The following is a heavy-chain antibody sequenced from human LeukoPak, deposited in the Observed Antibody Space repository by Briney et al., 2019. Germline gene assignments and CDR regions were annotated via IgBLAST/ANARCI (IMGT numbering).Heavy chain of an antibody. V-gene: IGHV3-21*01. CDR1: GFTFTIFG. CDR2: ISSSSSYI. Sequence: GGSLRLSCAASGFTFTIFGLNWVRQAPGKGLEWVSSISSSSSYIYYADSVKGRFTISRDNAKNSLYLQMNSLRAEDTAVYFCARSWVVAWGQGILVTVSS. D-gene: IGHD2-15*01. J-gene: IGHJ5*02. CDR3: ARSWVVA.